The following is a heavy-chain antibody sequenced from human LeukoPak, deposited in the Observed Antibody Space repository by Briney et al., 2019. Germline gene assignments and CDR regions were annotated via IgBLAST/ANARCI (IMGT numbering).Heavy chain of an antibody. J-gene: IGHJ3*02. Sequence: GSLRLSCAASGFTLSSYWMHWVRQAPGKGLVWVSRINSDGSSTSYADSVKGRFTISRDNAKNTLYLQMNSLRAGDTAVYYCARVYSWDNPNPSDAFDIWGQGTMVTVSS. CDR3: ARVYSWDNPNPSDAFDI. D-gene: IGHD1/OR15-1a*01. V-gene: IGHV3-74*01. CDR1: GFTLSSYW. CDR2: INSDGSST.